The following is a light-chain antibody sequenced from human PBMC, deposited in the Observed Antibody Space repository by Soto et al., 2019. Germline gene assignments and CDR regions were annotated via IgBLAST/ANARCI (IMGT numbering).Light chain of an antibody. CDR1: QGISSY. J-gene: IGKJ1*01. Sequence: AIRMTQSPSSLSASTGDRVTITCRASQGISSYLAWYQQKPGKAPKLLIYAASTLQSGVPSRFSGSGSGTAFTLTTSCLQSEDFATYYCQQYYSYPWTFGQGTKVEIK. V-gene: IGKV1-8*01. CDR2: AAS. CDR3: QQYYSYPWT.